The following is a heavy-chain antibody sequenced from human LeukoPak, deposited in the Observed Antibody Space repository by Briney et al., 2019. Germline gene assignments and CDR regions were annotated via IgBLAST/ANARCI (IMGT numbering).Heavy chain of an antibody. CDR2: IYYSGST. V-gene: IGHV4-59*01. J-gene: IGHJ4*02. CDR1: GGSISGYY. D-gene: IGHD2-15*01. CDR3: ARGSGPRRDDGDY. Sequence: SETLSLTCIVSGGSISGYYWSWIRQPPGKGLEWIGYIYYSGSTNYNPSLKSRVTISVDTSKNQFSLKLSSVTAADTAVYYCARGSGPRRDDGDYWGQGTLVTVSS.